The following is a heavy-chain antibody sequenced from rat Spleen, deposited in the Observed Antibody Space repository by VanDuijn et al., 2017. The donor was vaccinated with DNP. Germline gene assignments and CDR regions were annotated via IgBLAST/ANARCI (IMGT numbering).Heavy chain of an antibody. CDR1: GFSLTDYN. V-gene: IGHV2-41*01. D-gene: IGHD1-5*01. CDR3: ARWTLNNLDY. Sequence: QVQLKESGPGLVQPSQTLSLTCSVAGFSLTDYNVHWVRQPPGKGLEWMGVIWNFGGTRYHSTLKSRLTITKDTSRSQVFLKMNSLQTEDTATYYCARWTLNNLDYWGQGVMVTVSS. J-gene: IGHJ2*01. CDR2: IWNFGGT.